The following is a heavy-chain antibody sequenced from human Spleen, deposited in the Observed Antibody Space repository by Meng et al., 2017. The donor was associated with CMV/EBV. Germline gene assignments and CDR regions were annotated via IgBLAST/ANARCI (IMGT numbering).Heavy chain of an antibody. D-gene: IGHD1-26*01. CDR1: GGTFSSYA. J-gene: IGHJ4*02. CDR2: IIPIFGTA. CDR3: ARASTVGAIPDY. V-gene: IGHV1-69*05. Sequence: SVKVSCKASGGTFSSYAISWVRQAPGQGLGWMGGIIPIFGTANYAQKFQGRVTITTDESTSTAYMELSSLRSEDTAVYYCARASTVGAIPDYWGQGTLDTVSS.